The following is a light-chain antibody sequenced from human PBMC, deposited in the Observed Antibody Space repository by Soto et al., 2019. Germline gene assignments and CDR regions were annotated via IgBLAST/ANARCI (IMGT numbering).Light chain of an antibody. J-gene: IGLJ3*02. CDR3: QSYDSSLSGWV. CDR1: SSNIGAGYD. Sequence: QSVLTQPPSVSGAPGRRVTISCTGSSSNIGAGYDVHWYQQLPGTAPKLLIYGNSNRPSGVPDRFSGSKSGTSASLAMTGLQAEDEADYYCQSYDSSLSGWVFGGGTKLTVL. CDR2: GNS. V-gene: IGLV1-40*01.